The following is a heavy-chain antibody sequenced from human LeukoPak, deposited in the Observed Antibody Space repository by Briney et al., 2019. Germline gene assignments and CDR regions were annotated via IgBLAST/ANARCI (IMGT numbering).Heavy chain of an antibody. D-gene: IGHD1-26*01. Sequence: ASVKVSCKASGYTFTSYGISWVRQAPGQGLEWMGWISAYNGNTNYAQKLQGRVTMTTDTSTSTAYMELRSLRSDDTAVYYCARDSGSYYPQVSPDIGYWGQGTLVTVSS. J-gene: IGHJ4*02. CDR3: ARDSGSYYPQVSPDIGY. CDR1: GYTFTSYG. V-gene: IGHV1-18*01. CDR2: ISAYNGNT.